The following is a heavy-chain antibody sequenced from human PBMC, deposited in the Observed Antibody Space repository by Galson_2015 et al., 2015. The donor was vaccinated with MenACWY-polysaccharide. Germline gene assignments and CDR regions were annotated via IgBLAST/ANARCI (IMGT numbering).Heavy chain of an antibody. J-gene: IGHJ4*02. CDR3: AKDVAVASNPDY. CDR2: ISYDGSNK. D-gene: IGHD6-19*01. V-gene: IGHV3-30*18. CDR1: GFTFSSYG. Sequence: SLRLSCAASGFTFSSYGMHWVRQAPGKGLEWVAVISYDGSNKYYADSVKGRFTISRDNSKNTLYLQMNSLRAEDTAVYCCAKDVAVASNPDYWGQGTLVTVSS.